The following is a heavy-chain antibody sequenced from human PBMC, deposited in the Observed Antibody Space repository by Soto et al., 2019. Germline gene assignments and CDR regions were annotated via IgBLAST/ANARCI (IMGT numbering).Heavy chain of an antibody. CDR2: SYYSGST. Sequence: QVQLQESGPRLVKPSETLSLTCTVSGDSISSYYWSWIRQHPGKGLEWIGYSYYSGSTNYNPSLKRRVTISVDTPKNQFSLKLTSVTAADTAVYYCARGVATIGPWGQGTLVTVSS. J-gene: IGHJ5*02. D-gene: IGHD5-12*01. CDR3: ARGVATIGP. V-gene: IGHV4-59*01. CDR1: GDSISSYY.